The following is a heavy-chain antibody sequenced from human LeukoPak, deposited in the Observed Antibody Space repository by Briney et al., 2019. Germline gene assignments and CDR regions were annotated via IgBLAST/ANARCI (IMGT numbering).Heavy chain of an antibody. CDR1: GFTVSSNY. CDR3: ASRPCSGGSCYFDY. D-gene: IGHD2-15*01. Sequence: QPGGSLRLSCAASGFTVSSNYMSWVRQAPGKGLEWVSVIYSGGSTYYADSVKGRFTISRDNSKNTLYLQMNSLRAEDTAVYYCASRPCSGGSCYFDYWGQGTLVTVSS. J-gene: IGHJ4*02. V-gene: IGHV3-53*01. CDR2: IYSGGST.